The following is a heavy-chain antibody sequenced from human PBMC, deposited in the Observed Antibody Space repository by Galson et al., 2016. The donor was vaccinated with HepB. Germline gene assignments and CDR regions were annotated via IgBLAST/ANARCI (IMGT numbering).Heavy chain of an antibody. CDR3: ARDTYHWNYFGAFDV. D-gene: IGHD1-7*01. CDR2: IYNTGST. V-gene: IGHV3-53*01. Sequence: SLRLSCAASGFSFRSNYMSWVRQAPGRGLEWVSLIYNTGSTYYADSVRGRFTISRANSKNTLFLQMNGLRVEDTAVYYCARDTYHWNYFGAFDVWGQGAMVTVSS. CDR1: GFSFRSNY. J-gene: IGHJ3*01.